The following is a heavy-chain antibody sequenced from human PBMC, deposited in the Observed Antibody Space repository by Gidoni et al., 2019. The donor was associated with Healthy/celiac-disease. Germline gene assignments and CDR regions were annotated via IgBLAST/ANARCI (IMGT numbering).Heavy chain of an antibody. V-gene: IGHV4-39*07. CDR3: ARDRLSTGPSYQLLSDWFDP. J-gene: IGHJ5*02. D-gene: IGHD2-2*01. Sequence: QLQLQESGPGLVTPSETLSLTCTVSGGSISSSSYYCGWLRQPPGTGLEWIGGIYYSGSTYYNPSLKSRVTISVDTSKNQFSLKLSSVTAADTAVYYCARDRLSTGPSYQLLSDWFDPWGQGTLVTVSS. CDR1: GGSISSSSYY. CDR2: IYYSGST.